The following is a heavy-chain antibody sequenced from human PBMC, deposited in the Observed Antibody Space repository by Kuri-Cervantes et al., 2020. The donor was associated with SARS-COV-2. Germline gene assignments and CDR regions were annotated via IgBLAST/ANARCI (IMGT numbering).Heavy chain of an antibody. CDR3: ARDGGKIEYYYGMDV. D-gene: IGHD4-23*01. CDR1: GYTFTSYA. V-gene: IGHV1-3*02. J-gene: IGHJ6*02. Sequence: ASVKVSCKASGYTFTSYAMHWVRQAPGQRLEWMGWSNAGNGNTKYSQEFQGRVTITRDTSASTAYMELSSLRSEDMAVYYCARDGGKIEYYYGMDVWGQGTTVTVSS. CDR2: SNAGNGNT.